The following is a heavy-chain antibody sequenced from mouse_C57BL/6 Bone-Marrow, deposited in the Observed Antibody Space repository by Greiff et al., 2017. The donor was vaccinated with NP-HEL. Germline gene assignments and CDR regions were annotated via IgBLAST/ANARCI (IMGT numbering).Heavy chain of an antibody. D-gene: IGHD1-1*01. CDR1: GYTFTGYY. CDR3: ERGGEYYGSSYYDY. J-gene: IGHJ2*03. V-gene: IGHV1-77*01. CDR2: IGPGSGST. Sequence: VQLQQSGAELVKPGASVKISCKASGYTFTGYYINWVKQRPGQGLEWIGKIGPGSGSTYYNEKFKGKATLTADKSSSTAYMQLSSLTSEASAVIFCERGGEYYGSSYYDYGCRGNGLTVTA.